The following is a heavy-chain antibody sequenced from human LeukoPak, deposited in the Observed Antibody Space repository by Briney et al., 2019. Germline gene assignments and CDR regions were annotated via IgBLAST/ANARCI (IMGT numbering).Heavy chain of an antibody. V-gene: IGHV1-46*01. CDR1: GYTFTSYY. CDR2: INPSGGST. D-gene: IGHD3-3*01. Sequence: ASVKVSCKASGYTFTSYYMHWVRQAPGQGLEWMGIINPSGGSTSYAQKFQGRVTMTRDTSTSTVYMELSSLRTEDTAVYYCARELKRATYDFWSGYYNYYYYGMDVWGQGTTVTVSS. CDR3: ARELKRATYDFWSGYYNYYYYGMDV. J-gene: IGHJ6*02.